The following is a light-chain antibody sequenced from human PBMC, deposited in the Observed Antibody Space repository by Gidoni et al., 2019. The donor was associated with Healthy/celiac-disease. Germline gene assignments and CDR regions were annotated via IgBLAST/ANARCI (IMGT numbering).Light chain of an antibody. CDR1: QSVSSSY. Sequence: EIVLTQSPGTLSLSTGERATLSCRASQSVSSSYLAWYQQKPGQAPRLLLYGASSRATGIPDRVSGSGSGTDFTLTISRLEPEDFAVYYCQQYGSSTWTFXXXTKVEIK. J-gene: IGKJ1*01. V-gene: IGKV3-20*01. CDR2: GAS. CDR3: QQYGSSTWT.